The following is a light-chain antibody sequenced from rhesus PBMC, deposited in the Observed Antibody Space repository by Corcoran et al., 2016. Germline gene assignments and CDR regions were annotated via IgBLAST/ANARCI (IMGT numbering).Light chain of an antibody. CDR3: LQHNSYPYS. Sequence: DIQMTQSPSSLSASVGDTVTITCRASQGISSYLNWFQQKPGKAPKLLIYAASSLDSGVPSRFSGSGSGTDFTLTITSLQPEDFAVYYCLQHNSYPYSFGQGTKVEIK. V-gene: IGKV1-28*03. J-gene: IGKJ2*01. CDR2: AAS. CDR1: QGISSY.